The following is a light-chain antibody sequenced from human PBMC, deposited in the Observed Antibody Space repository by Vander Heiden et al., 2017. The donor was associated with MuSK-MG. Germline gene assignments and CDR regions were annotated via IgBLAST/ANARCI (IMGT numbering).Light chain of an antibody. Sequence: QSALTQPASVSGSPGPSITISSHGTSIDVGGYNYVSWYQQHPAKAPKLMIYEVSNRPSGVANRFSGSKSGNTASLSISGLQAEDEADYYCSSHTSSSTWVFGGGTKLTVL. CDR1: SIDVGGYNY. J-gene: IGLJ3*02. CDR2: EVS. V-gene: IGLV2-14*01. CDR3: SSHTSSSTWV.